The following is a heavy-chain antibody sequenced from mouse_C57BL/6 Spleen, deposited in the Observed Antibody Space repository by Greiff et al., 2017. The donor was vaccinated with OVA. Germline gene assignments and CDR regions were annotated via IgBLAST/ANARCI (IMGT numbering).Heavy chain of an antibody. Sequence: QVQLQQPGAELVRPGSSVKLSCKASGYTFTSYWMHWVKQRPIQGLEWIGNIDPSDSDTHYNQKFKDKATLTVDKSSSTAYMQLSSLTSEDSAVDYGARGGRDPFAYWGQGTLVTVSA. V-gene: IGHV1-52*01. J-gene: IGHJ3*01. CDR1: GYTFTSYW. CDR2: IDPSDSDT. D-gene: IGHD3-3*01. CDR3: ARGGRDPFAY.